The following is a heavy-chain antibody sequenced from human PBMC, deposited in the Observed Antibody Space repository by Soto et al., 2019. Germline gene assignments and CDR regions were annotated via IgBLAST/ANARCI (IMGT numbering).Heavy chain of an antibody. J-gene: IGHJ4*02. CDR2: ISYDGSNK. CDR1: GFTFSSYA. Sequence: QVQLVESGGGVVQPGRSLRLSCAASGFTFSSYAMHWVRQAPGKGLEWVAVISYDGSNKYYADSVKGRFTISRDNSKNTLYLQMNSLRAEDTAVYYCARFGTGLSIAYWGQGTLVTVSS. V-gene: IGHV3-30-3*01. D-gene: IGHD3-10*01. CDR3: ARFGTGLSIAY.